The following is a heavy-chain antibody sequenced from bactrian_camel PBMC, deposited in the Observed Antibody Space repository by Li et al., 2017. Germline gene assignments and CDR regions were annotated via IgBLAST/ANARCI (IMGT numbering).Heavy chain of an antibody. D-gene: IGHD7*01. J-gene: IGHJ4*01. CDR2: LALDDVTT. CDR3: AARNRWAVSRRLTERMNY. V-gene: IGHV3S68*01. CDR1: EGTTSRRC. Sequence: HVQLVESGGGSVQAGGSLRLSCAASEGTTSRRCMVWFRQAPGKEREGVASLALDDVTTMYADSVKGRFTISRDNANNTLYLQMNSLKPEDTGIYYCAARNRWAVSRRLTERMNYWGQGTQVTVS.